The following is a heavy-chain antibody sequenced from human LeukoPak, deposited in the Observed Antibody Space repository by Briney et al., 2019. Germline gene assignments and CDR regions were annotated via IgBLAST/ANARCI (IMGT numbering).Heavy chain of an antibody. CDR1: GFTFSSFT. CDR3: AKGDSSGWRWFDP. D-gene: IGHD6-19*01. J-gene: IGHJ5*02. Sequence: GGSLRLSCAASGFTFSSFTMTWVRQAPGKGLEWVSAIGGRGGSTYYADSVKGRFTISRDNSKNTLYLQMNSLRAEDTAVYYCAKGDSSGWRWFDPWGQGTLVTVSS. V-gene: IGHV3-23*01. CDR2: IGGRGGST.